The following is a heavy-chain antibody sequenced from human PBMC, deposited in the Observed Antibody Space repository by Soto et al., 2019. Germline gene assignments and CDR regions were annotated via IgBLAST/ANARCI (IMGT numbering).Heavy chain of an antibody. J-gene: IGHJ4*02. V-gene: IGHV4-59*01. CDR3: ARAFCSGGSCYNFDY. Sequence: SETLSLTCTVSGGSISSYYWSWIRQPPGKGLEWIGYIYYSGSTNYNPSLKSRVTISADTSKNQFSLKLSSVTAADTAVYYCARAFCSGGSCYNFDYWGQGTLVTVSS. CDR2: IYYSGST. D-gene: IGHD2-15*01. CDR1: GGSISSYY.